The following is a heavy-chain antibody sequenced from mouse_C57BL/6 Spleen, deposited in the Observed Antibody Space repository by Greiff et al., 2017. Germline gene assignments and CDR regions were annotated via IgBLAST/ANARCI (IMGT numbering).Heavy chain of an antibody. CDR2: ISSGSSTI. Sequence: DVQLQESGGGLVKPGGSLKLSCAASGFTFSDYGMHWVRQAPEKGLEWVAYISSGSSTIYYADTVKGRFTISRDNAKNTLFLQMTSLRSEDTAMYYCAREFITTVVATWDFDVWGTGTTVTVSS. CDR3: AREFITTVVATWDFDV. V-gene: IGHV5-17*01. J-gene: IGHJ1*03. CDR1: GFTFSDYG. D-gene: IGHD1-1*01.